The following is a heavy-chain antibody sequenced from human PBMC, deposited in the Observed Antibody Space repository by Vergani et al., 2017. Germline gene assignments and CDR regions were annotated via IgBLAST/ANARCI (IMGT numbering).Heavy chain of an antibody. Sequence: QVQLQQWGAGLLKPSETLSLTCAVYGGSFSGYYWSWIRKPPGKGLEWVGEINHSGSTNYNPSLKSRVTISLDTSKNQFSLKLSSVTAADTAVYYCVRAPHRYAMDVWGQGTTVTVSS. J-gene: IGHJ6*02. CDR1: GGSFSGYY. V-gene: IGHV4-34*01. CDR2: INHSGST. CDR3: VRAPHRYAMDV.